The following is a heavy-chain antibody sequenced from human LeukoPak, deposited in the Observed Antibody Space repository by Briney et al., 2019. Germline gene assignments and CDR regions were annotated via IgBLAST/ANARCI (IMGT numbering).Heavy chain of an antibody. V-gene: IGHV3-23*01. CDR2: ISGSAGTT. Sequence: GGSLRLSCAASGFTFSSYAMNWVRQAPGKGLEWVSTISGSAGTTYYADSVKGRFTISRDNAKNSLYLQMNSLRAEDTAVYYCARDLLAVGAFGILDYWGQGTLVTVSS. CDR3: ARDLLAVGAFGILDY. J-gene: IGHJ4*02. D-gene: IGHD1-26*01. CDR1: GFTFSSYA.